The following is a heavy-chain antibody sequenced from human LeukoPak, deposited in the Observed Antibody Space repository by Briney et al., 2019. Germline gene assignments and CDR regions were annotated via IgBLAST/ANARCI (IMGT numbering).Heavy chain of an antibody. CDR1: GFTFSSYG. CDR2: IYSGGST. CDR3: ARGRIEVAGYFDS. V-gene: IGHV3-NL1*01. Sequence: PGGSLRLSCAASGFTFSSYGMHWVRQAPGKGLEWVSVIYSGGSTYYADSVKGRFTISRDNSKNTLYLQMNSLRAEDTAVYYCARGRIEVAGYFDSWGQGTLVTVSS. D-gene: IGHD6-19*01. J-gene: IGHJ4*02.